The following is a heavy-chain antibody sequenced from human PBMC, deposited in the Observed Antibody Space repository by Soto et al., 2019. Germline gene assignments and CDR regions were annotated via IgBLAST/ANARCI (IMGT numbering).Heavy chain of an antibody. CDR3: AHSTPIRRTNYSDSSGYPYDYFAY. CDR2: ISWNDDK. Sequence: QITLKESGPTLVKPTQTLTLTCTFSGFSLSTSGVGVGWIRQPPGTALEWLALISWNDDKRYSPSLKSRLTITKDTSTNQVVLTMTNMDPVDTATYYCAHSTPIRRTNYSDSSGYPYDYFAYWGQGTLVTVSS. J-gene: IGHJ4*02. D-gene: IGHD3-22*01. CDR1: GFSLSTSGVG. V-gene: IGHV2-5*01.